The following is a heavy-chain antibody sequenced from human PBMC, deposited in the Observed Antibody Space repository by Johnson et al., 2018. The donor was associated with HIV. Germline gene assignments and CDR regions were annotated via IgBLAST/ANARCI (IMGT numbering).Heavy chain of an antibody. J-gene: IGHJ3*02. V-gene: IGHV3-30*02. D-gene: IGHD3-16*01. CDR1: GFTFSSYG. Sequence: QVQLVESGGGVVQPGRSLRLSCAASGFTFSSYGMHWVRQAPGKGLEWVAFIHYDGSNKNYEVSVKGRFTISRDNSKNTLFLQMNSLRGEDTAVYYCAKDKSVMAPDAFDIWGQGTMVTVSS. CDR3: AKDKSVMAPDAFDI. CDR2: IHYDGSNK.